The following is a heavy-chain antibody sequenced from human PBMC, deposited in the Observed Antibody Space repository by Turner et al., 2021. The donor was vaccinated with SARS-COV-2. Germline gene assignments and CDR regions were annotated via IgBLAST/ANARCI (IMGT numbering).Heavy chain of an antibody. J-gene: IGHJ4*01. Sequence: QVQLVESGGGVVQPGRSLRLSCAASGFTFSSYGMHWVRQGPGKGEEGVAVIADEGSNNNYTDYVKGRLSRSRDNSKNTKYLQKKRLRAEDTAVYYGAKGGWEYDNLTGYYLEYWGQGTLVTVSS. CDR1: GFTFSSYG. CDR2: IADEGSNN. D-gene: IGHD3-9*01. V-gene: IGHV3-30*18. CDR3: AKGGWEYDNLTGYYLEY.